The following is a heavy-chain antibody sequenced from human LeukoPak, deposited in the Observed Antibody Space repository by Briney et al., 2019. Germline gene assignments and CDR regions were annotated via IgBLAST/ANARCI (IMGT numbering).Heavy chain of an antibody. CDR2: IYHSGST. V-gene: IGHV4-4*02. CDR1: GGSISSSNW. J-gene: IGHJ5*02. CDR3: ARSDGGDTLGWFDP. Sequence: SGTLSLTCAVSGGSISSSNWWSWVRQPPGKGLEWIGEIYHSGSTNYNPSLKSRVTISVDKSKNQFSLKLSSVTAADTAVYYCARSDGGDTLGWFDPWGQGTLVTVSS. D-gene: IGHD3-16*01.